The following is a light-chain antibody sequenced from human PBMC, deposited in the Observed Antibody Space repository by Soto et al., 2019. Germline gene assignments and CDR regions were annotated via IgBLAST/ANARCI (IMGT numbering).Light chain of an antibody. Sequence: DIQMPQSTSTLSASVGDRVTITCRASQSISSWLAWYQQKPGKVPKLLIYDASSLESGVPSRFSGSGSGTEFTLTISSLQPDDFATYYCQHYNSYSEAFGQGTMVDIK. J-gene: IGKJ1*01. CDR1: QSISSW. CDR2: DAS. CDR3: QHYNSYSEA. V-gene: IGKV1-5*01.